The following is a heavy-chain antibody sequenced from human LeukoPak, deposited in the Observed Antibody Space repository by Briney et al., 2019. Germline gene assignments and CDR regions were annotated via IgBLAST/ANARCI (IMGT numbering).Heavy chain of an antibody. CDR2: ISAYNGNT. D-gene: IGHD2-2*01. CDR3: ARDREVVPAPSLRPYYYYYGMDV. CDR1: GYTFTSYG. V-gene: IGHV1-18*01. J-gene: IGHJ6*02. Sequence: ASVKVSCKASGYTFTSYGISWVRQAPGQGLEWMGWISAYNGNTNYAQKLQGRVTMTTDTSTSTAYMERRSLRSDDTAVYYCARDREVVPAPSLRPYYYYYGMDVWGQGTTVTVSS.